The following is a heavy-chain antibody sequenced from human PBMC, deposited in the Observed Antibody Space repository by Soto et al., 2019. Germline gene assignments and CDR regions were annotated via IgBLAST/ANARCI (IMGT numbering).Heavy chain of an antibody. CDR1: GGSISSYY. CDR2: IYTSGST. J-gene: IGHJ4*02. D-gene: IGHD6-13*01. Sequence: QVQLQESGPGLVKPSETLSLTCTVSGGSISSYYWSWIRQPAGKGLEWIGRIYTSGSTNYNPSLKSRVNMSVDTSKNQFSLKLSSVTAADTAVYYCARDRTAAAGEYYFDYWGQGTLVTVSS. V-gene: IGHV4-4*07. CDR3: ARDRTAAAGEYYFDY.